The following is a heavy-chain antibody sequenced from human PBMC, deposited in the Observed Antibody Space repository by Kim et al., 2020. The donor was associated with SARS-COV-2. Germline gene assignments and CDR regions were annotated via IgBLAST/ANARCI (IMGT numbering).Heavy chain of an antibody. Sequence: GESLKISCEGSGYTFTNYWIGWVRQTPGKGLEWMGINYPGDSTTRYSPSFQGQVTMSVDKSISTAYLQWSSLKASDTAMYYCARPRERTFSNAWCGSYWGQGTPVTVSS. CDR3: ARPRERTFSNAWCGSY. J-gene: IGHJ4*02. V-gene: IGHV5-51*01. CDR2: NYPGDSTT. D-gene: IGHD6-19*01. CDR1: GYTFTNYW.